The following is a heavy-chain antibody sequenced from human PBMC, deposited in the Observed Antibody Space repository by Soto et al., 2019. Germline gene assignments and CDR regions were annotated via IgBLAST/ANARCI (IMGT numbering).Heavy chain of an antibody. J-gene: IGHJ6*02. CDR2: TYYRSKWYN. V-gene: IGHV6-1*01. Sequence: PSQTLSLTCAISGDSVSSNSAAWNWIRQSPSRGLEWLGRTYYRSKWYNDYAVSVKSRITINPDTSKNQFSLQLSSVTPEDTAVYYCARDKEGRSGWRNDYYYGMDVWGQGTTVTVSS. CDR1: GDSVSSNSAA. CDR3: ARDKEGRSGWRNDYYYGMDV. D-gene: IGHD6-19*01.